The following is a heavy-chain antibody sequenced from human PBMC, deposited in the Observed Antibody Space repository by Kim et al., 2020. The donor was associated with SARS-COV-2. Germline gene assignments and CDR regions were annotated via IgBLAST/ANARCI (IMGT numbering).Heavy chain of an antibody. CDR2: IIPMFGSA. CDR1: GGTFSNFG. V-gene: IGHV1-69*13. D-gene: IGHD1-26*01. Sequence: SVKVSCKASGGTFSNFGIIWVRQAPGQGLEWMGGIIPMFGSANYAQKFLGRVTITADESTSTAYLEVNNLRSDDTSVYYCARWEVALFYGLDVWGQGTT. J-gene: IGHJ6*02. CDR3: ARWEVALFYGLDV.